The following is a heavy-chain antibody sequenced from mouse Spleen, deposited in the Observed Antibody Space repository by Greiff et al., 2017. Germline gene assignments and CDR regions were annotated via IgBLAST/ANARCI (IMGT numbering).Heavy chain of an antibody. CDR2: FIPEDGET. CDR3: ARKGNYDGSCQLAY. Sequence: VQLQQSGPVLVKPGASVNLSCPASGSNITDYYMHWVKQRSEQGLEWIGGFIPEDGETNYTPNFQGKATITADTTSNTAYLQLSSLTTEDTAVYYCARKGNYDGSCQLAYWGQGTLVTVSA. J-gene: IGHJ3*01. D-gene: IGHD1-1*01. V-gene: IGHV14-2*01. CDR1: GSNITDYY.